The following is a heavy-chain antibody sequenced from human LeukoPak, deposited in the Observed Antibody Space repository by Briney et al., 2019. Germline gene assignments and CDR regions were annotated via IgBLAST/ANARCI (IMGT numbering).Heavy chain of an antibody. CDR3: ARDLTLGKPDYFDH. CDR1: EFTFTNSD. Sequence: GGSLRLSCAASEFTFTNSDMNWVRQAPGRGLEWVAVTSLDGSNKLYTDTVRGRFIISRDNSKNTVYLQMDSLRAEDTAVYYCARDLTLGKPDYFDHWGQGTLVTVSS. J-gene: IGHJ4*02. CDR2: TSLDGSNK. V-gene: IGHV3-30*03. D-gene: IGHD7-27*01.